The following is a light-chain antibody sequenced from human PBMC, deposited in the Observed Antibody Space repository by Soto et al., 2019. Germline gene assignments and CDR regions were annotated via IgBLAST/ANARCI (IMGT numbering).Light chain of an antibody. V-gene: IGLV1-40*01. Sequence: VLTQPPSVSGATGQRVTISCTGSSSNIGADYDVHWYQQLPGTAPKLLIHGNSNRPSGVPDRFSGSKSGTSASLAITGLQAEDEADYYCQSYDSSLSGFYVFGTGTKVTVL. CDR2: GNS. CDR3: QSYDSSLSGFYV. CDR1: SSNIGADYD. J-gene: IGLJ1*01.